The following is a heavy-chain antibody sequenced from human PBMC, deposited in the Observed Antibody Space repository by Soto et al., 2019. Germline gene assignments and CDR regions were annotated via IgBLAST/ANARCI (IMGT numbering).Heavy chain of an antibody. V-gene: IGHV3-30*18. J-gene: IGHJ6*02. CDR3: AKFNQLLLSRSGYYYGMDV. Sequence: QVQLVESGGGVVQPGRSLRLSCAASGFTFSSYGMHWVRQAPGKGLEWVAVISYDGSNKYYADSVKGRFTISRDNAKNTLYLQMHSLRAEDTAVYYCAKFNQLLLSRSGYYYGMDVWGPGTTVTVSS. D-gene: IGHD2-2*01. CDR1: GFTFSSYG. CDR2: ISYDGSNK.